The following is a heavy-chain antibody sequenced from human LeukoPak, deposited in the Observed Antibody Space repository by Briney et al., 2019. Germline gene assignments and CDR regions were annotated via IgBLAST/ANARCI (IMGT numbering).Heavy chain of an antibody. Sequence: PSHTLSLTCTVSGGSISSGGVDWSWIRQPPGKGLEWIGYIYYSGSTYYNPSLKSRVTISVDTSKNQFSLKLSSVTAADTAVYYCAREECRGSTSCYGVGNWFDPWGQGTLVTVSS. CDR2: IYYSGST. CDR1: GGSISSGGVD. V-gene: IGHV4-30-4*01. D-gene: IGHD2-2*01. J-gene: IGHJ5*02. CDR3: AREECRGSTSCYGVGNWFDP.